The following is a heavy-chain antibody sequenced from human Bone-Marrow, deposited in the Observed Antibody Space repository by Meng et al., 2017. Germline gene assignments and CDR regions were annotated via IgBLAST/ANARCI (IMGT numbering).Heavy chain of an antibody. CDR2: ISYSGNT. Sequence: GSLRLSCAVYGGSFRGYYWSWIRQPPGKGLESIGYISYSGNTNYNPSFQSRVTISVDTSQNQFSLRLNSATAADTAVYYCARMGRHDYDTSGYYVYWGQGTLVTVSS. J-gene: IGHJ4*02. V-gene: IGHV4-59*01. CDR1: GGSFRGYY. CDR3: ARMGRHDYDTSGYYVY. D-gene: IGHD3-22*01.